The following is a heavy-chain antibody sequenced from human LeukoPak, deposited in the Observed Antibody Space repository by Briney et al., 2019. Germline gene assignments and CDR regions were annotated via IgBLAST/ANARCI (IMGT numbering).Heavy chain of an antibody. J-gene: IGHJ4*02. D-gene: IGHD2-15*01. CDR3: ARLLASDY. CDR1: VVTFSGDW. Sequence: GGSLRLSCAASVVTFSGDWMRGGREGPGGGVVWGSRINGEGAMTDYADSARGGFTISRDNARSTVYLRLNIVRTQNTAVYDFARLLASDYWGPGALVSASS. V-gene: IGHV3-74*01. CDR2: INGEGAMT.